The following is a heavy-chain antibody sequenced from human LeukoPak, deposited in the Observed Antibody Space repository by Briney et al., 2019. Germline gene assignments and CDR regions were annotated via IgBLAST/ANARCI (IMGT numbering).Heavy chain of an antibody. J-gene: IGHJ4*02. Sequence: GGSLRLSCAASGFTFSSYGMHWVRQAPGKGLEWVAVIWYDGSNKYYADSVKGRFTISRDNPKNTLYLQMNSLRAEDTAVYYCARDRRYYYDNSGYAPTYYFDYWGQGTLVTVSS. CDR2: IWYDGSNK. D-gene: IGHD3-22*01. CDR1: GFTFSSYG. V-gene: IGHV3-33*01. CDR3: ARDRRYYYDNSGYAPTYYFDY.